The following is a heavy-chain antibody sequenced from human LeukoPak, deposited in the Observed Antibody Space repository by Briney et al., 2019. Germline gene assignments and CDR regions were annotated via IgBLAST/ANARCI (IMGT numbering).Heavy chain of an antibody. J-gene: IGHJ5*02. CDR3: ARGARVLKYCSGGSCYESNWFDP. CDR2: INPSGGST. D-gene: IGHD2-15*01. V-gene: IGHV1-46*01. Sequence: ASVKVSCKASGYTFTSYYMHWVRRAPGQGLEWMGIINPSGGSTSYAQKFQGRVTMTRDTSTSTVYMELSSLRSEDTAVYYCARGARVLKYCSGGSCYESNWFDPWGQGTLVTVSS. CDR1: GYTFTSYY.